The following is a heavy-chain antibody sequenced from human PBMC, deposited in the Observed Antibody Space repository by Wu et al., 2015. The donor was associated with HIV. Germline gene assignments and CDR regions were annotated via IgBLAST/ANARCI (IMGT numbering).Heavy chain of an antibody. Sequence: QVQLVQSGAEVKKPGSSVKVSCKASGGTFSNYAISWVRQAPGQGLEWMGRIIPILGTANYAQKFQGRVTITADESTSTAYMELSSLRSEDTAVYYCARGAGSGSYDSLDYRGQGTLVTVSS. CDR3: ARGAGSGSYDSLDY. V-gene: IGHV1-69*11. CDR1: GGTFSNYA. CDR2: IIPILGTA. D-gene: IGHD3-10*01. J-gene: IGHJ4*02.